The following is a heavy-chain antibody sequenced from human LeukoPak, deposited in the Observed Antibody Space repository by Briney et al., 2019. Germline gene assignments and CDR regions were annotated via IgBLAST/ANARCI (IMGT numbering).Heavy chain of an antibody. V-gene: IGHV4-59*11. CDR2: IYYSGST. D-gene: IGHD2-2*01. Sequence: KTSETLSLTCTVSGCSISSHYWSWIRQPPGKGLEGIGYIYYSGSTNYNPSLKSRVTISVDTSKNQFSLKLSSVTAADTAVYYCARHCSSTSCYLGYFDLWGRGTLVTVSS. J-gene: IGHJ2*01. CDR1: GCSISSHY. CDR3: ARHCSSTSCYLGYFDL.